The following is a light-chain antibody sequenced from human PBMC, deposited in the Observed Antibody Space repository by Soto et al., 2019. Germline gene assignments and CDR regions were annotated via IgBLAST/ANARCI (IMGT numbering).Light chain of an antibody. CDR1: TSHIGSDH. CDR3: QSYDSSLSGYV. CDR2: GNS. J-gene: IGLJ1*01. V-gene: IGLV1-40*01. Sequence: QSVLTQPPSVSGAPGQRIVISCSGVTSHIGSDHVYWYQQLPGTAPKLLIYGNSNRPSGVPDRFSGSKSGTSASLTITGLQAEDEADYYCQSYDSSLSGYVFGTGTKVTVL.